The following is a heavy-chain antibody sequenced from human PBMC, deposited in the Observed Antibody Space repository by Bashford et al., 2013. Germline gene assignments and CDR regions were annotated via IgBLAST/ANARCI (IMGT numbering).Heavy chain of an antibody. CDR2: ISPKSGGT. D-gene: IGHD4-11*01. V-gene: IGHV1-2*02. CDR3: ARDPFPVSNYEVGYYFDY. J-gene: IGHJ4*02. CDR1: GYTFTDYS. Sequence: ASVKVSCKTSGYTFTDYSMHWVRQAPGQGPEWMGWISPKSGGTNYAQKFQDRVTMTRDTSITTAYMELRSLRSDDTAVYYCARDPFPVSNYEVGYYFDYWGQGTLVTVSS.